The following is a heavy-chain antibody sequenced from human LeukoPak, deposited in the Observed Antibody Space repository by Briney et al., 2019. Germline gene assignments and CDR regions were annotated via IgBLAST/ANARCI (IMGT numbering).Heavy chain of an antibody. CDR3: ARDNSVRDEAWWFNP. Sequence: ASVKVSCKASGYTLSNYDISWVRQAPGQGLEWMGWISVYNGNTKYAQKFQGRVTMTTDTSTSTAYMDLRSLRSEDTAVYYCARDNSVRDEAWWFNPWGQGTLVTVSS. V-gene: IGHV1-18*01. CDR1: GYTLSNYD. D-gene: IGHD5-24*01. J-gene: IGHJ5*02. CDR2: ISVYNGNT.